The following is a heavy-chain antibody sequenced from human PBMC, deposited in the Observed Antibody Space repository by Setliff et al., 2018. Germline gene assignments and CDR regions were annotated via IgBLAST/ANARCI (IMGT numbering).Heavy chain of an antibody. D-gene: IGHD1-26*01. V-gene: IGHV4-61*02. Sequence: SETLSLTCTVSGDSISRAKYYWSWIRQSAGKGLECLGRIYTDGSTKYNPSLNSRVTLLIDTAKNQISLKLMSVTAADTAVYYCASRNSDGGPEFFQHWGQGALVTVSS. CDR1: GDSISRAKYY. CDR2: IYTDGST. J-gene: IGHJ1*01. CDR3: ASRNSDGGPEFFQH.